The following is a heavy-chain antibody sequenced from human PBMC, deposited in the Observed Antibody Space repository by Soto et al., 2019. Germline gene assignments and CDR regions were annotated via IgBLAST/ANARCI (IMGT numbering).Heavy chain of an antibody. CDR3: ARGACSGGSCYSFHFDY. CDR2: INAGNGNT. V-gene: IGHV1-3*01. J-gene: IGHJ4*02. D-gene: IGHD2-15*01. CDR1: GYTFTSYA. Sequence: QVQLVQSGAEVKKPGASVKVSCKASGYTFTSYAMHWVRQAPGQRLEWTGWINAGNGNTQYSQKFQGRVTITRDTSASTAYMQLSSLRSEDTAVYYCARGACSGGSCYSFHFDYWGQGTRVTVSS.